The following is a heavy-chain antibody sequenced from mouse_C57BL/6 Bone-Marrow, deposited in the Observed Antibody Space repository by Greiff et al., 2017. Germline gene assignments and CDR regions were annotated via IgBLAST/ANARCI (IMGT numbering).Heavy chain of an antibody. CDR3: AYGTLYAMDY. V-gene: IGHV1-82*01. J-gene: IGHJ4*01. D-gene: IGHD1-1*01. CDR1: GYAFSSSW. Sequence: QVQLQQSGPELVKPGASVKISCKASGYAFSSSWMNWVKQRPGKGLEWIGRIYPGDGDTNYNGKFKGKATLTADKSSSTAYMQLSSLTSEDSAVYFCAYGTLYAMDYWGQGTSVTVSS. CDR2: IYPGDGDT.